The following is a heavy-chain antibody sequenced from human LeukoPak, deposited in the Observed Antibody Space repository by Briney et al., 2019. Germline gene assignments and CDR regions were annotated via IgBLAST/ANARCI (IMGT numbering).Heavy chain of an antibody. CDR1: GFTFDDYA. D-gene: IGHD1-26*01. Sequence: GRSLRLSCAASGFTFDDYAMHWVRQAPGKGLEWVSSISSSSYIYYADSVKGRFTISRDNAKNSLYLQMNSLRAEDTAVYYCARVPTVSGSYGYWGQGTLVTVST. CDR2: ISSSSYI. V-gene: IGHV3-69-1*01. CDR3: ARVPTVSGSYGY. J-gene: IGHJ4*02.